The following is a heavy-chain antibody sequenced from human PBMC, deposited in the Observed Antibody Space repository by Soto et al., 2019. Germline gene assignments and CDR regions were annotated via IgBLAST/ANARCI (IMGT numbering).Heavy chain of an antibody. CDR3: ARDLPLLWFGELLSGDFDY. V-gene: IGHV3-48*01. CDR1: GFTFSSYS. Sequence: GESLKISCAASGFTFSSYSMNWVRQAPGKGLEWVSYISSSSSTIYYADSVKGRFTISRDNAKNSLYLQMNSLRAEDTAVYYCARDLPLLWFGELLSGDFDYWGQGTLVTVSS. D-gene: IGHD3-10*01. CDR2: ISSSSSTI. J-gene: IGHJ4*02.